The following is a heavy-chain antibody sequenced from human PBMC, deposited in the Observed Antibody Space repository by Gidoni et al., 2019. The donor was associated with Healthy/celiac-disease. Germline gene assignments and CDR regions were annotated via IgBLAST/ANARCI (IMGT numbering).Heavy chain of an antibody. Sequence: QVPLQESGPGMVKPSQNLSLTCTVSGGPISSGSYYWSWIRQPAGKGLEWIGRIYTSGSTNYNPSLKSRVTISVDTSKNQFSLKLSPVTAADTAVYYCAGGSVVVVAASVWGQGTLVTVSS. V-gene: IGHV4-61*02. CDR2: IYTSGST. CDR1: GGPISSGSYY. J-gene: IGHJ4*02. D-gene: IGHD2-15*01. CDR3: AGGSVVVVAASV.